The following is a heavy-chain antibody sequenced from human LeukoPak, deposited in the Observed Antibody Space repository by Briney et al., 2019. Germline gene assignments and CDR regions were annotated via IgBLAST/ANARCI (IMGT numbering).Heavy chain of an antibody. CDR3: AKSGSRDWDYFEY. Sequence: GGSLRLSCAASGFTFSSYAMNWVRQAPGKGLEWVSPISGEGGATHYADSVKGRFTISRANSKNTLFLQMNSLRAEDTAVYYCAKSGSRDWDYFEYWGQGTLVTASS. CDR1: GFTFSSYA. V-gene: IGHV3-23*01. J-gene: IGHJ4*02. D-gene: IGHD6-19*01. CDR2: ISGEGGAT.